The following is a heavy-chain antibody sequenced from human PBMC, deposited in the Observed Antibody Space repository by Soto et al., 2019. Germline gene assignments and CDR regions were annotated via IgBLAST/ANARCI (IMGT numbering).Heavy chain of an antibody. V-gene: IGHV3-74*01. CDR1: GFTFSSYR. CDR3: VAAHAGAF. D-gene: IGHD6-13*01. CDR2: INNDGSVT. Sequence: GGSLRLSCAASGFTFSSYRMHWVRQAPGKGLVWVSRINNDGSVTNYADSVKGRFTISRDNAKSTLYLQMSSLRAEDTAVYYCVAAHAGAFXGQATLVTVSS. J-gene: IGHJ4*02.